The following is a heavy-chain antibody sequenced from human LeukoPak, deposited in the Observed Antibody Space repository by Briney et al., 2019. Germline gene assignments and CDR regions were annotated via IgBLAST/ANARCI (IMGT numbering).Heavy chain of an antibody. CDR3: ARPDKTLGYSGSYYGY. Sequence: ASVKVSCKASGYTFTSYGISWVRQAPGQGLEWMGWISAYNGNTNYAQKLQGRVTMTTDTSTSTAYMELRSLRSDDAAVYYCARPDKTLGYSGSYYGYWGQGTLVTVSS. J-gene: IGHJ4*02. V-gene: IGHV1-18*01. CDR1: GYTFTSYG. CDR2: ISAYNGNT. D-gene: IGHD1-26*01.